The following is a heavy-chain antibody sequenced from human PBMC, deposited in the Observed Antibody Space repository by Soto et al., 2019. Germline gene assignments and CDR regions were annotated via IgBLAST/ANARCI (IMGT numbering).Heavy chain of an antibody. CDR1: GDSISSSSYY. V-gene: IGHV4-39*01. J-gene: IGHJ6*02. CDR2: INYSGST. CDR3: GRRPGQCTSTNCYGYYVMDV. Sequence: SETLSLTCTVSGDSISSSSYYWGWIRQPPGKGLEWIGNINYSGSTYYNPSLQSRVTTSVDTSKNQFSLKLSSVIAADTAVYYCGRRPGQCTSTNCYGYYVMDVWGQGSTVTVSS. D-gene: IGHD2-2*01.